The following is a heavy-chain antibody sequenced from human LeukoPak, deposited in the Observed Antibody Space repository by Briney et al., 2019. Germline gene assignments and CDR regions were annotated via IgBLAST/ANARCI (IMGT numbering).Heavy chain of an antibody. D-gene: IGHD4-17*01. V-gene: IGHV3-23*01. Sequence: QTGGSLRFSCTASGFTFSAYAMMWVRQAPGKGPEWVSAIRGGGGSAFYADSVKGRFTISRDNSKYTLFLQMNSLRAEDTAVYYCARDPNGDYIGAFDMWGPGTMVTVSS. CDR1: GFTFSAYA. J-gene: IGHJ3*02. CDR3: ARDPNGDYIGAFDM. CDR2: IRGGGGSA.